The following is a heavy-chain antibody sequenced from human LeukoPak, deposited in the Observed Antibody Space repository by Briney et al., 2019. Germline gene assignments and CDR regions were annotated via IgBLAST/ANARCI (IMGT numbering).Heavy chain of an antibody. CDR1: GFTFDDYA. CDR2: ISGDVGST. V-gene: IGHV3-43*02. J-gene: IGHJ5*02. CDR3: AKDARRHMVRGVIPWFDP. Sequence: GGSLRLSCAASGFTFDDYAMHWVRQAPGKCLEWVSLISGDVGSTYYADSVKGRFTISRDNSKNSLYLQMNSLRTEDTALYYCAKDARRHMVRGVIPWFDPWGQGTLVTVSS. D-gene: IGHD3-10*01.